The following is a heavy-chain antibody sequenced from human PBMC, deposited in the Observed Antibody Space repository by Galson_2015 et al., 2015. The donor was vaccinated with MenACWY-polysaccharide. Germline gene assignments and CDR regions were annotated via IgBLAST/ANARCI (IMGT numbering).Heavy chain of an antibody. Sequence: SLRLSCAASGFTFSSYTMHWVRQAPGKGLEWVAVVSNDGSNKYYADSVKGRFTISRDNSKSTSYLQMNSLRPEDTAVYFCARGGSTYSYGSGTYYKFDSWGQGTLVTVSS. CDR3: ARGGSTYSYGSGTYYKFDS. V-gene: IGHV3-30-3*01. D-gene: IGHD3-10*01. J-gene: IGHJ4*02. CDR2: VSNDGSNK. CDR1: GFTFSSYT.